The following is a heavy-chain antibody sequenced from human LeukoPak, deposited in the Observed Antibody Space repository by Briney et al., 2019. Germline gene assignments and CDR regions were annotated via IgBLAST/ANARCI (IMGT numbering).Heavy chain of an antibody. CDR1: GFIFSNYA. CDR3: ARAASSSSDY. CDR2: ISGSGGST. Sequence: PGGSLRLSCAASGFIFSNYAMSWVRRAPGKGLEWVAGISGSGGSTYYADSVKGRFTISRDNSKNTLSLQMNSLRAEDTAVYFCARAASSSSDYWGQGTLVTVSS. J-gene: IGHJ4*02. V-gene: IGHV3-23*01. D-gene: IGHD6-6*01.